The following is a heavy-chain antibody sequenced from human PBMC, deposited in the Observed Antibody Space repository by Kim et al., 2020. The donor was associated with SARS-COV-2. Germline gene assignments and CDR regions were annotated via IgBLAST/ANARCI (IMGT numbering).Heavy chain of an antibody. V-gene: IGHV3-66*01. J-gene: IGHJ4*02. CDR1: GFTVSSNY. CDR3: AREARDSSGYYQAFDY. D-gene: IGHD3-22*01. CDR2: IYSGGST. Sequence: GGSLRLSCAASGFTVSSNYMSWVRQAPGKGLEWVSVIYSGGSTYYADSVKGRFTISRDNSKNTLYLQMNSLRAEDTAVYYCAREARDSSGYYQAFDYWGQGTLVTVSS.